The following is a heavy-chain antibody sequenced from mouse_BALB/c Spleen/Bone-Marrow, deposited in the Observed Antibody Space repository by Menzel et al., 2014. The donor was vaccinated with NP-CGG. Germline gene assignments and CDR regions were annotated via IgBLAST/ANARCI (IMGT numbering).Heavy chain of an antibody. J-gene: IGHJ3*01. Sequence: VHVKQSEPALVKPGASMKISCKASGYSFTGYTMNWVKQSHGKNLEWIGLINPYNGGTTYNQKFKGKATLTVDKSSSTAYMELLSLTSEDSAVYYCARRDYYDYAWFAYWGQGTLVTVSA. D-gene: IGHD2-4*01. CDR2: INPYNGGT. V-gene: IGHV1-18*01. CDR1: GYSFTGYT. CDR3: ARRDYYDYAWFAY.